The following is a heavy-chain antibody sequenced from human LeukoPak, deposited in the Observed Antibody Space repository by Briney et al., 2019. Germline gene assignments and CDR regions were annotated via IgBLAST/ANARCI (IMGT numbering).Heavy chain of an antibody. V-gene: IGHV3-23*01. J-gene: IGHJ4*02. Sequence: AGGSLRLSCAASGFTFSSYGMSWVRQAPGKGLEWVSAISGSGGSTYYADSVKGRFTISRDNSKNTLYLQMNSLRAEDTAVYYCAKGPSYYYDSSGYYYFDYWGQGTLVTVSS. CDR3: AKGPSYYYDSSGYYYFDY. CDR2: ISGSGGST. D-gene: IGHD3-22*01. CDR1: GFTFSSYG.